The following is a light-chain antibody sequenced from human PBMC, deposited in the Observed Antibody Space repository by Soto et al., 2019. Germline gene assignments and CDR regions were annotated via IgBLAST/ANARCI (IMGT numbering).Light chain of an antibody. Sequence: DIQMTQSPSTLSGSVGDRVTITCRASQTISSWLAWYQQKPGKAPKLLIYKASTLKSGVPSRFSGSGSGTEFTLTITSLQPEDFATYYCQQVNSYPITFGQGTRLENK. V-gene: IGKV1-5*03. CDR2: KAS. CDR3: QQVNSYPIT. CDR1: QTISSW. J-gene: IGKJ5*01.